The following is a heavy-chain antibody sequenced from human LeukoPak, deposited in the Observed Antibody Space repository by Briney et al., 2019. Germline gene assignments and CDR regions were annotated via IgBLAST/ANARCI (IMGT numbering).Heavy chain of an antibody. V-gene: IGHV3-33*01. Sequence: GGSLRLSCAASGFAFSAYGMDWVRQAPGKGLEWVAVTWHDGTNKYYADSVKGRFTISRDNSKNTLYLQMDSLRAEDTAVYYCTRGGPNWPSEPFDIWGQGTMVTVSS. CDR1: GFAFSAYG. CDR3: TRGGPNWPSEPFDI. J-gene: IGHJ3*02. CDR2: TWHDGTNK. D-gene: IGHD1-1*01.